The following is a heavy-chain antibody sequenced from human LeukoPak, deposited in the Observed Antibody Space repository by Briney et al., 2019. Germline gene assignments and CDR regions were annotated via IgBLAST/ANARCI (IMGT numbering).Heavy chain of an antibody. D-gene: IGHD3-16*02. J-gene: IGHJ3*02. CDR1: GGSFIGYY. CDR3: ARDDNDYVWGSYRRGSALDI. CDR2: ISSSGSTI. Sequence: LSLTCAVYGGSFIGYYWIWFRQAPGKGLVWVSYISSSGSTIYYADSVKGRFTIFRDNAKNSLYLQMNSLRAEDTAVYYCARDDNDYVWGSYRRGSALDIWGEATKVSVSS. V-gene: IGHV3-11*01.